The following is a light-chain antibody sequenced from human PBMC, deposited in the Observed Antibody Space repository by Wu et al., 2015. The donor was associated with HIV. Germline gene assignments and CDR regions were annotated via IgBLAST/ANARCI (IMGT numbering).Light chain of an antibody. V-gene: IGKV1-39*01. CDR2: AAS. Sequence: DIQMTQSPSTLSASVGDRVTITCRASQSISSWLAWYQQKPGKAPNLLIYAASSLPSGVPSRFSGSGSGTDFTLTISSLQPEDFATYYCQQSYSAPLTFGGGTKVEIK. CDR3: QQSYSAPLT. CDR1: QSISSW. J-gene: IGKJ4*01.